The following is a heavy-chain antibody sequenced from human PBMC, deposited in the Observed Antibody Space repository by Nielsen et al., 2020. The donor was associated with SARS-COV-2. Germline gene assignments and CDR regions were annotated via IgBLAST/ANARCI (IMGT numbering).Heavy chain of an antibody. CDR3: ARGGLSGYSYGRTRPYYYYYMDV. D-gene: IGHD5-18*01. V-gene: IGHV3-21*01. CDR2: ISSSSYI. CDR1: GFTFSSYG. J-gene: IGHJ6*03. Sequence: GESLKISCAASGFTFSSYGMHWVRQAPGKGLEWVSSISSSSYIYYADSVKGRFTISRDNAKNLLYLQMNSLRAEDTAVYYCARGGLSGYSYGRTRPYYYYYMDVWGKGTTVTVSS.